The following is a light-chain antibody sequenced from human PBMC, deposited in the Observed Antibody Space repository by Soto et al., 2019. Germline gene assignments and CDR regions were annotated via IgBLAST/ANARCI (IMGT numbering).Light chain of an antibody. J-gene: IGKJ5*01. CDR3: QQYNNWPPT. CDR2: GAS. V-gene: IGKV3-15*01. CDR1: QSINSN. Sequence: EIVMTQSPATLSVSPGERATLSCRASQSINSNLAWYQQKPGQAPRVLIYGASTRATGIPARFSGSGSGTEFTLTISSLQSEDFAVYYCQQYNNWPPTFGQGTRLEIK.